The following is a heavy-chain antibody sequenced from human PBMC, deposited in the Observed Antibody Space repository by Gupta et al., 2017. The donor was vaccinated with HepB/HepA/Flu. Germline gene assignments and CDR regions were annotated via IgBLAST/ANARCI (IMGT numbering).Heavy chain of an antibody. D-gene: IGHD6-6*01. Sequence: QVQLQESGPGLLKLSETLSLTCPVSGGPISSYYLSWIRQPPGKGLELIGYIYYRWSNNYNPSLKSRVTISVDTSKNQFSLKLSSVTAADTAVYYCARDRDSSSSGTFDPWGQGTLVTVSS. CDR1: GGPISSYY. CDR2: IYYRWSN. CDR3: ARDRDSSSSGTFDP. J-gene: IGHJ5*02. V-gene: IGHV4-59*01.